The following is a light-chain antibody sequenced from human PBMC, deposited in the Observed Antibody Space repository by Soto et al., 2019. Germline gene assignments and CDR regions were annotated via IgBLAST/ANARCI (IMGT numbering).Light chain of an antibody. CDR2: GAS. Sequence: EVVMTQSPASLSVSPGERVTLSCRASQNIRNNLAWYQQKPGQSPRLLISGASTREAGVPGRFSGSGSGTEFTPIISSLQSEDFASYYCQQYNNWPPWTFGQGTKV. CDR1: QNIRNN. V-gene: IGKV3-15*01. CDR3: QQYNNWPPWT. J-gene: IGKJ1*01.